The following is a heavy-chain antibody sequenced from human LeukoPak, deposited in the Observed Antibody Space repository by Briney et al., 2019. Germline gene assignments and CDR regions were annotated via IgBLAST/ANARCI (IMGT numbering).Heavy chain of an antibody. V-gene: IGHV4-34*01. CDR3: AKCAHWTGYYTNFDY. J-gene: IGHJ4*02. D-gene: IGHD3/OR15-3a*01. CDR1: GGSFSGYY. Sequence: KPSETLSLTCAVYGGSFSGYYWSWIRQPPGKGLEWIGEINHSGSTNYNPSLKSRVTISVDTSKNQFSLKLSSVTAADTAVYYCAKCAHWTGYYTNFDYWGQGTLVTVSS. CDR2: INHSGST.